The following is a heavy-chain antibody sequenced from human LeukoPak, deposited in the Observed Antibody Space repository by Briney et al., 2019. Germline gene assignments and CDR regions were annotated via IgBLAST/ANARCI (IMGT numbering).Heavy chain of an antibody. J-gene: IGHJ4*02. CDR3: ARVGEATLIEDYFDY. V-gene: IGHV4-59*01. CDR1: GGSISGYY. CDR2: IYYTGST. D-gene: IGHD3-16*01. Sequence: SETLSLTCTVSGGSISGYYWSWIRQPPGKRLEWIGYIYYTGSTNYNPSLKSRVTISVDTSKNQFSLKLISVTAADTAVYYCARVGEATLIEDYFDYWGQGALVTVSS.